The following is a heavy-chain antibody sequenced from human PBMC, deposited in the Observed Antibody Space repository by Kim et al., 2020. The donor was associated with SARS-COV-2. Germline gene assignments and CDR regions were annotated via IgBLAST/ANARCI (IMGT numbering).Heavy chain of an antibody. V-gene: IGHV4-39*01. Sequence: SETLSLTCTVSGGSISSSSYYWGWIRQPPGKGLEWIGSIYYSGSTYYNPSLKSRVTIPVDTSKNQFSLKLSSVTAADTAVYYCAISIVGATKVKDYYFDYWAQGTLLTVSS. CDR3: AISIVGATKVKDYYFDY. J-gene: IGHJ4*02. CDR2: IYYSGST. D-gene: IGHD1-26*01. CDR1: GGSISSSSYY.